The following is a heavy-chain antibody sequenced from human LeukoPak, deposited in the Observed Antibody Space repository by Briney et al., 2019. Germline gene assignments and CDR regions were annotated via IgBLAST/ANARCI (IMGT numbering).Heavy chain of an antibody. CDR3: ARGGLVAATHKYFQY. D-gene: IGHD6-19*01. V-gene: IGHV1-8*01. CDR1: GYTFTSYD. Sequence: WASVKVSCKASGYTFTSYDINWVRQGTGQGLEWMGWMNPNSGNTDYAQKFQGRVTMTRNTSITTAYMELSILRSEDTAIYYCARGGLVAATHKYFQYWGQGTLVTVPS. J-gene: IGHJ1*01. CDR2: MNPNSGNT.